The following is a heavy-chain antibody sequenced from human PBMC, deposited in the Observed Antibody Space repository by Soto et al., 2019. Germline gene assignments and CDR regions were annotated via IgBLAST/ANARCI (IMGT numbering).Heavy chain of an antibody. Sequence: SETLSLTCTVSGGSMTSGYYWSWIRQPPGKGLEWIGEINHSGSTNYNPSLKSRVTISVDTSKNQFSLKLSSVTAADTAVYYCARGRKYYYGSGSYYNVPMGYYYGMDVWGQGTTVTVPS. D-gene: IGHD3-10*01. CDR3: ARGRKYYYGSGSYYNVPMGYYYGMDV. CDR2: INHSGST. J-gene: IGHJ6*02. V-gene: IGHV4-34*01. CDR1: GGSMTSGYY.